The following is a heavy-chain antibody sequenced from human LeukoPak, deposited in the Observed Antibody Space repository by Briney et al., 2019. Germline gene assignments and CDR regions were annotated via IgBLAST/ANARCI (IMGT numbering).Heavy chain of an antibody. CDR3: ARDNVGQHWFDP. CDR1: GFSFSTFN. V-gene: IGHV3-21*01. CDR2: ISRSSSYI. Sequence: GGSLRLSCAASGFSFSTFNMNWVRQAPGKGLEWVSCISRSSSYIWYADSVKGRFTISRDNAKNSLYLQMDSLRAEDTAVYYCARDNVGQHWFDPWGQGTLVTVSS. J-gene: IGHJ5*02.